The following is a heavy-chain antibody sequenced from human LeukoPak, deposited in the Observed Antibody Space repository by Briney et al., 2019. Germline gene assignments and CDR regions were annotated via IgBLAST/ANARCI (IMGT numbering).Heavy chain of an antibody. CDR1: GFTFSAYG. V-gene: IGHV3-33*01. Sequence: GGSLRLSCAASGFTFSAYGMHWVRQAPGQGLEWVAVVWYDGGNKYYADSVKGRFTVSRDNSKNTLYLQMNSLGVEDTALYYCARDLNLPDAFDVWGQGTMVTVSS. CDR2: VWYDGGNK. D-gene: IGHD1-14*01. J-gene: IGHJ3*01. CDR3: ARDLNLPDAFDV.